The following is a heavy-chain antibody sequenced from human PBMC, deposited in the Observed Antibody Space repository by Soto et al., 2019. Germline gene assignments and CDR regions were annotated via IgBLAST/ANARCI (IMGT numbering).Heavy chain of an antibody. CDR3: ARVPNSGWYYYYYYGMDV. J-gene: IGHJ6*02. CDR1: GFTFSSYA. D-gene: IGHD6-19*01. CDR2: ISYDGSNK. V-gene: IGHV3-30-3*01. Sequence: GSLKLSCAASGFTFSSYAMHWVRQAPGKGLEWVAVISYDGSNKYYADSVKGRFTISRDNSKNTLYLQMNSLRAEDTAVYYCARVPNSGWYYYYYYGMDVWGQGTTVTVSS.